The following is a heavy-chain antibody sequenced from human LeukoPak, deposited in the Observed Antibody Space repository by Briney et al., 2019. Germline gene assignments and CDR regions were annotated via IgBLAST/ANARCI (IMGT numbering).Heavy chain of an antibody. CDR2: IYYSGST. V-gene: IGHV4-39*01. CDR3: ARHWWEMATIITTNWFDP. D-gene: IGHD5-24*01. J-gene: IGHJ5*02. Sequence: PSETQSLTCTVSGGSISSSSYYWGRIRQPPGKGLEWIGSIYYSGSTYYNPSLKSRVTISVDTSKNQFSLKLSSVTAADTAVYYCARHWWEMATIITTNWFDPWGQGTLVTVSS. CDR1: GGSISSSSYY.